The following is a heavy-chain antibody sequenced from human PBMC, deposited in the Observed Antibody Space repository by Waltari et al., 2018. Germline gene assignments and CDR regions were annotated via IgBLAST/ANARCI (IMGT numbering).Heavy chain of an antibody. D-gene: IGHD3-10*01. Sequence: EVQLVESGGGLVKPGGSLRLSCAASGFPFSSYSMHWLRQAPGKGLEWVSSISSSSSYIYYADSVKGRFTISRDNAKNSLYLQMNSLRAEDTAVYYCAREGESGRGLDIWGQGTMVTVSS. CDR2: ISSSSSYI. V-gene: IGHV3-21*01. CDR3: AREGESGRGLDI. J-gene: IGHJ3*02. CDR1: GFPFSSYS.